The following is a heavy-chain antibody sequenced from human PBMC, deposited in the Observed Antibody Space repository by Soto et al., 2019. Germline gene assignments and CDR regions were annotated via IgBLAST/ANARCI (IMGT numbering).Heavy chain of an antibody. V-gene: IGHV1-3*01. Sequence: ASVKVSCKASGGTFSSYTISWVRQAPGQGLEWMGWINAGNGNTKYSQKFQGRVTITRNTSASTAYMELSSLRSEDTAVYYCARALAVAGTFDYWAQGTLVTVSS. CDR3: ARALAVAGTFDY. CDR1: GGTFSSYT. D-gene: IGHD6-19*01. J-gene: IGHJ4*02. CDR2: INAGNGNT.